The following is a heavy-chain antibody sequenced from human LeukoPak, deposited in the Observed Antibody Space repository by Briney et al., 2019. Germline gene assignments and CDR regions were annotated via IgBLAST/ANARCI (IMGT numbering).Heavy chain of an antibody. J-gene: IGHJ4*02. CDR1: EFDFSSHA. D-gene: IGHD4-17*01. CDR2: ISISGSKT. V-gene: IGHV3-23*01. Sequence: GGSRRLSCAASEFDFSSHAMTWVRQAPGKGLEWVSAISISGSKTYYADSVKGRFTISRDNSKNTLYLQMNSLRAEDTAVYYCANEIRPNDYWGQGTQVTVSS. CDR3: ANEIRPNDY.